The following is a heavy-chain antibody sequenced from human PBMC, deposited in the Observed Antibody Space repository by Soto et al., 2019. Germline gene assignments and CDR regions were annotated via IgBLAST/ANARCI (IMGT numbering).Heavy chain of an antibody. Sequence: EVQLVESGGVLVQPGGSLRLSCAASGFPFSTYWTHWVRQAPGKGLVWVSRSKNDGSGTYYEDSVEGRFTITTDITKTSLYLQRNRLGAEDTSVYYCVRGDGDYCVGNGYLGRHWGQGTLVTVSS. D-gene: IGHD5-18*01. CDR3: VRGDGDYCVGNGYLGRH. J-gene: IGHJ4*02. V-gene: IGHV3-74*01. CDR2: SKNDGSGT. CDR1: GFPFSTYW.